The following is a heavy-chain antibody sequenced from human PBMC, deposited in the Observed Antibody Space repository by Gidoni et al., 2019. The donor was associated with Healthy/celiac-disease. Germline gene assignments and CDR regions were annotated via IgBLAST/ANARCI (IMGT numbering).Heavy chain of an antibody. CDR2: IIPILGIA. V-gene: IGHV1-69*02. CDR3: ARLWNYYDSSGYYFDY. J-gene: IGHJ4*02. D-gene: IGHD3-22*01. Sequence: QVQLVQSGAEVKKPGSSVKVSCKASGGTFSSYTISWVRQAPGQGLEWMGRIIPILGIANYAQKFQGRVTITADKSTSTAYMELSSLRSEDTAVYYCARLWNYYDSSGYYFDYWGQGTLVTVSS. CDR1: GGTFSSYT.